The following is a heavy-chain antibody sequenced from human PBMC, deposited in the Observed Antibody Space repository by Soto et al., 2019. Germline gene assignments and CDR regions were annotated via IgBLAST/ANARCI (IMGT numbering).Heavy chain of an antibody. CDR3: ARHVSRVAAAGQTIDD. CDR2: IYYSGST. Sequence: SETLSLTCTVSGGSISSSSYYWGWIRQPPGKGLEWIGSIYYSGSTYYNQSLKSQVTISVDTSKNQFSLKLSSVTAADTAVYYCARHVSRVAAAGQTIDDWGQGTLVT. D-gene: IGHD6-13*01. CDR1: GGSISSSSYY. V-gene: IGHV4-39*01. J-gene: IGHJ4*02.